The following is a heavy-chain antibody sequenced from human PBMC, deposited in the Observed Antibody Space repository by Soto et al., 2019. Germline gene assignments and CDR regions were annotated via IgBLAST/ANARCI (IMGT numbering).Heavy chain of an antibody. J-gene: IGHJ5*02. V-gene: IGHV3-30-3*01. CDR1: GFTFSSYA. Sequence: GGSLRLSCAASGFTFSSYAMHWVRQAPGKGLEWVAVTSYDGSNKYYADSVKGRFTISRDNSKNTLYLQMNSLRAEDTAVYYCARSPRYCSGGSCYNNWFDPWGQGTLVTVSS. CDR2: TSYDGSNK. CDR3: ARSPRYCSGGSCYNNWFDP. D-gene: IGHD2-15*01.